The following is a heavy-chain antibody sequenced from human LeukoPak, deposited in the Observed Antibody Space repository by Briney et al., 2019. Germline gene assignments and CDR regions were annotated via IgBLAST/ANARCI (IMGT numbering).Heavy chain of an antibody. V-gene: IGHV4-59*08. CDR3: ARGARAGYNLEPFDY. J-gene: IGHJ4*02. Sequence: PSETLSLTCTVSGGSMSSYYWSWIRQPPGKGLEWIGYIYYSGSTKYNPSLKSRVTISVDTSTNQFSLKLRSVTAADTALYYSARGARAGYNLEPFDYWGQGALVTVSS. CDR2: IYYSGST. D-gene: IGHD5-24*01. CDR1: GGSMSSYY.